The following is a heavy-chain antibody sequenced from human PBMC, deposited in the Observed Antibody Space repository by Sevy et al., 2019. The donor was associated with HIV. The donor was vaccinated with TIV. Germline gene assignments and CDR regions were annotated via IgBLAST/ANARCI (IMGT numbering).Heavy chain of an antibody. D-gene: IGHD2-21*01. Sequence: GALRLSCAGYGFSFSDSDMHWVRHPTGKSLEWISSIGTLGDTFYADSVKGRFTISRDNAKSSLHLQMSNLRAGDTALYYCVRGLQTHCDRTACPLDHWGQGTLVTVSS. J-gene: IGHJ4*02. CDR2: IGTLGDT. CDR1: GFSFSDSD. CDR3: VRGLQTHCDRTACPLDH. V-gene: IGHV3-13*01.